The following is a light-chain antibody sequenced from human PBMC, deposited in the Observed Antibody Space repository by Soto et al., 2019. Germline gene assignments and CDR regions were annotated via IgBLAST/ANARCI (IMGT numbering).Light chain of an antibody. CDR3: QQYNNWTWT. Sequence: EIVMTQSPATLSVSPGERATLSCRASQSVSSNLAWYQQKPGQAPRLLIYGASTRATGIPARFSGSGSWTEFTLTISSLQSEDFAVYYCQQYNNWTWTFGQGTKVEIK. CDR1: QSVSSN. J-gene: IGKJ1*01. V-gene: IGKV3-15*01. CDR2: GAS.